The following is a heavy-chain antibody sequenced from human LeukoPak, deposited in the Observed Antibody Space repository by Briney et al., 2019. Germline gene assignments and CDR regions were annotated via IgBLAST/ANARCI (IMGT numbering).Heavy chain of an antibody. CDR2: ISGSGDPT. CDR1: GFTFSNYA. V-gene: IGHV3-23*01. J-gene: IGHJ4*02. D-gene: IGHD6-6*01. Sequence: GGSLRLSCAASGFTFSNYAMSWVRQAPGKGLEWVSAISGSGDPTFYTDSVKGRLTISRDNSKNTLYLQMNNLRVEDTAVYYCAKGHFASSSFFDYWGQGTLVTVSS. CDR3: AKGHFASSSFFDY.